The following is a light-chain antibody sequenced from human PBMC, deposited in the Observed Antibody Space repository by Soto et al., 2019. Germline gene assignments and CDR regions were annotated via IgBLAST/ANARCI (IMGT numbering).Light chain of an antibody. CDR2: DVS. J-gene: IGLJ2*01. CDR1: SSDVGGYNY. Sequence: QSALTQPRSVSGSPGQSVTISCTGTSSDVGGYNYVSWYQQHPGKAPKLMIYDVSKRPSGVPDRFSGSKSGNTASLTISGLQAEDEADYYCCSYAGSDLFGGGTKVTVL. CDR3: CSYAGSDL. V-gene: IGLV2-11*01.